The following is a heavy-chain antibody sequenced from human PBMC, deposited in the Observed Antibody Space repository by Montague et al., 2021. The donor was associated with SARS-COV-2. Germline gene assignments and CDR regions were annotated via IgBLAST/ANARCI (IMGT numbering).Heavy chain of an antibody. CDR2: ISSSSSYI. J-gene: IGHJ6*02. Sequence: SLRLSCAASGFTFSSYSMNLVRQAPGKGLEWVSSISSSSSYIYYSDSVKGLFTISRDNAKNSLYLQMNSLRAEDTAVYYCARGYDFWSGGYYYYYGMDVWGQGTTVTVSS. CDR1: GFTFSSYS. D-gene: IGHD3-3*01. CDR3: ARGYDFWSGGYYYYYGMDV. V-gene: IGHV3-21*01.